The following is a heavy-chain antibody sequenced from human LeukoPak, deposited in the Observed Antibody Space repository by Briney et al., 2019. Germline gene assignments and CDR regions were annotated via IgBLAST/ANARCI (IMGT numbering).Heavy chain of an antibody. Sequence: GEPMKISPKSSEYSFTSYRIDWVRQLPGKGLEWMGIIYPGDSDTRYSPSFQGQVTISADKSISTAYLQWSSLKASDTAMYYCARSWVTRGLYYFDYWGQGTLVTVSS. CDR1: EYSFTSYR. D-gene: IGHD4-23*01. CDR3: ARSWVTRGLYYFDY. CDR2: IYPGDSDT. J-gene: IGHJ4*02. V-gene: IGHV5-51*03.